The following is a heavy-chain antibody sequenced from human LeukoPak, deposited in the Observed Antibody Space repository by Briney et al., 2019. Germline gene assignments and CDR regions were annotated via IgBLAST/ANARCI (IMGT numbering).Heavy chain of an antibody. Sequence: PGESLKISCEGSGYSFFTYWIGWVGQMPGKGPEWMGVIYPGDSDTRYSPSFQGQVTISADKSINTAYLQWSNLKASDTAMYFCARDAIVEATQGYFDLWGRGTLVTVSS. J-gene: IGHJ2*01. D-gene: IGHD1-26*01. CDR3: ARDAIVEATQGYFDL. CDR1: GYSFFTYW. CDR2: IYPGDSDT. V-gene: IGHV5-51*03.